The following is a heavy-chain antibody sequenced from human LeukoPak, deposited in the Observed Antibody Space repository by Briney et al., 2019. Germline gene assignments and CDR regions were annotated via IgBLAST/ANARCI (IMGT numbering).Heavy chain of an antibody. Sequence: PGGSLRLSCAASGFTFSSFDMHWVRQVTGKGLEWVSAIGLGGDTYYPGSVKGRFTTSRENAKNSLYLQMNSLRAEDTAVYYCAREPPHYWGQGTLVTVSS. CDR3: AREPPHY. J-gene: IGHJ4*02. CDR2: IGLGGDT. V-gene: IGHV3-13*04. CDR1: GFTFSSFD.